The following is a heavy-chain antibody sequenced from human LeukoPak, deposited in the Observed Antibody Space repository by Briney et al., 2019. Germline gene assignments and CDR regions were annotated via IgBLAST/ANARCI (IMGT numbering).Heavy chain of an antibody. J-gene: IGHJ3*02. V-gene: IGHV4-38-2*02. CDR3: ARGYYGFDAFDI. CDR1: GYSISSGYY. D-gene: IGHD3-10*01. Sequence: SETLSLTCTVSGYSISSGYYWGWIRQPPGKGLEWIGSIYYSGGTYYNPSLKSRVTISVDTSKNQFSLKLSSVTAADTAVYYCARGYYGFDAFDIWGQGTMVTVSS. CDR2: IYYSGGT.